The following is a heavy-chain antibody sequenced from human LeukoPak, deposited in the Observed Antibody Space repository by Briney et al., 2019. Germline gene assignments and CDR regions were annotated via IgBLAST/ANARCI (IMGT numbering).Heavy chain of an antibody. D-gene: IGHD1-26*01. V-gene: IGHV3-64*01. CDR3: ARVDSGSYHYGA. CDR1: GFTFSSYA. J-gene: IGHJ3*01. Sequence: PGGSLRLSCAASGFTFSSYAMHWVRQAPGKGLEYVSAISSNGGSTYYANSVKGRFTISRDNSKNTLYLQMGSLRAEDMAVYYCARVDSGSYHYGAWGQGTMVTVSS. CDR2: ISSNGGST.